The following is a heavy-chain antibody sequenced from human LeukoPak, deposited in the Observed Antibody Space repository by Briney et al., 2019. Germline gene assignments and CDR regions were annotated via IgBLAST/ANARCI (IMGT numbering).Heavy chain of an antibody. D-gene: IGHD3-22*01. J-gene: IGHJ4*02. CDR2: IRYDGSNK. V-gene: IGHV3-30*02. CDR3: AKGFYDSSGYPIDY. CDR1: GFTFSSYG. Sequence: PGGSLRLSCAASGFTFSSYGMHWVRQAPGKGLEWVAFIRYDGSNKYYADSVKGRFTISRDNSKNTLYLQMNSLRAEDTAVYYCAKGFYDSSGYPIDYGGQGTLVTVSS.